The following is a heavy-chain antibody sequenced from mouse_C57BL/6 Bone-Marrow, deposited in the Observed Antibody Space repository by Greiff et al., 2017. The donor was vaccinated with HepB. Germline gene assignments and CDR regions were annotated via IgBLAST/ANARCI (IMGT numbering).Heavy chain of an antibody. V-gene: IGHV1-19*01. J-gene: IGHJ4*01. CDR3: ANLQFITTVED. D-gene: IGHD1-1*01. Sequence: VQLKQSGPVLVKPGASVKMSCKASGYTFTDYYMNWVKQSHGKSLEWIGVINPYNGGTSYNQKFKGKATLTVDKCSSTAYMELNSLTSEDSAVYYCANLQFITTVEDWGQGTSVTVSS. CDR1: GYTFTDYY. CDR2: INPYNGGT.